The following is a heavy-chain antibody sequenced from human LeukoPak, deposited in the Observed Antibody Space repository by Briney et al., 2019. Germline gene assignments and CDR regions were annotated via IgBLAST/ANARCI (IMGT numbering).Heavy chain of an antibody. Sequence: GGSLRLSCAASGFRFNTFWMSWVRQAPGKGLEWVANIKQDGNEKYYADSVKGRFTISRDNGKNSLDLQMNSLRADDTAFYYCARPIAAAALDAFDIWGQGTMVTVSS. CDR1: GFRFNTFW. D-gene: IGHD6-13*01. J-gene: IGHJ3*02. V-gene: IGHV3-7*01. CDR2: IKQDGNEK. CDR3: ARPIAAAALDAFDI.